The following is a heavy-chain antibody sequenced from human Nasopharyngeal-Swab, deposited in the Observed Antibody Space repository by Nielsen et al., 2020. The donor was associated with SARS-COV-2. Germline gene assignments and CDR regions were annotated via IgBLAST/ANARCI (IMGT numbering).Heavy chain of an antibody. J-gene: IGHJ5*02. CDR2: MNPNSGNT. Sequence: ASVKVSCKASGYTFTSYDINWVRQATGQGLEWMGWMNPNSGNTGYAQKFQGRVTITRNTSISKAYMELSSLRSEDTAVYYCARKGRYCSSTSCGNWFDPWGQGTLVTVSS. D-gene: IGHD2-2*01. V-gene: IGHV1-8*03. CDR3: ARKGRYCSSTSCGNWFDP. CDR1: GYTFTSYD.